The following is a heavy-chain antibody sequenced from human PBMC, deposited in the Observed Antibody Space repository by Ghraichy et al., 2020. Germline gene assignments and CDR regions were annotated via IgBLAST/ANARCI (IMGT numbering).Heavy chain of an antibody. CDR3: ARDPQYGGGYYDY. Sequence: SETLSLTCTVSGGSISSYYWSWLRQPPGKGLEWIGYIYYSGRTNYNPSLKSRVTISLDTSKSQFFLKLSSMTAAYTAVYYCARDPQYGGGYYDYWGQGTLVTVSS. V-gene: IGHV4-59*01. D-gene: IGHD3-22*01. CDR1: GGSISSYY. CDR2: IYYSGRT. J-gene: IGHJ4*02.